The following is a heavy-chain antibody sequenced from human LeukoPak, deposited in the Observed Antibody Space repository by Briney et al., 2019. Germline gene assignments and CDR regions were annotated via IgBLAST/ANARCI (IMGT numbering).Heavy chain of an antibody. D-gene: IGHD5-12*01. CDR1: GFTFSSYA. J-gene: IGHJ5*02. V-gene: IGHV3-23*01. Sequence: GGSLRLSCAASGFTFSSYAMSWVRQAPGKGLEWVSAISGSGGSTYYADSVKGRFTISRDNSKNTLYLQMNSLRAEDTAVYYCAKDLTDSGYDRAHWFDPWGQGTPVTVSS. CDR3: AKDLTDSGYDRAHWFDP. CDR2: ISGSGGST.